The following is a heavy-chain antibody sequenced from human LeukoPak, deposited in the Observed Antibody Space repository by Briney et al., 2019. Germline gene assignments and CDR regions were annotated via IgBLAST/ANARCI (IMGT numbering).Heavy chain of an antibody. V-gene: IGHV4-38-2*02. CDR2: IYHSGST. D-gene: IGHD3-9*01. CDR3: ARGLLTGYYSSTYFDY. J-gene: IGHJ4*02. Sequence: SETLSLTCTVSGYSISSGYYWGWIRQPPGKGLEWIGSIYHSGSTYYNPSLKSRVTISVDTSKNQFSLKLSSVTAADTAVYYCARGLLTGYYSSTYFDYWGQGTLVTVSS. CDR1: GYSISSGYY.